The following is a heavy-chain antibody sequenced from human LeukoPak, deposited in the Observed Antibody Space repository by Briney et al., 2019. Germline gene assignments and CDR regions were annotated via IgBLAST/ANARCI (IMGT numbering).Heavy chain of an antibody. Sequence: LRLSCAASGFTFSSYRMNWVRQHPGKGLEWIGYIYYTGSTYYNPSLRSRIFISVDTARNQFSLQLRSVTAADTAVYYCASHCSGGTCYRYFFDYWGQGTQVTVSS. CDR2: IYYTGST. J-gene: IGHJ4*02. CDR1: GFTFSSYR. CDR3: ASHCSGGTCYRYFFDY. V-gene: IGHV4-31*02. D-gene: IGHD2-15*01.